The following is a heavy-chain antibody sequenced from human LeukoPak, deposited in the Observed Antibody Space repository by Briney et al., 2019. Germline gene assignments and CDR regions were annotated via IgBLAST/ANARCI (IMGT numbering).Heavy chain of an antibody. J-gene: IGHJ6*03. CDR2: INHRGST. CDR3: ARGIVVVVPAAMNLYYYYYMDV. Sequence: SETLSLTCAVYGGSFSGYYWSWIRQPPGKGLEWMGEINHRGSTNYNPSLKSRVTISVDTSKNQFSLKLSSVTDADTAVYYCARGIVVVVPAAMNLYYYYYMDVWGKGTTVTVSS. D-gene: IGHD2-2*01. V-gene: IGHV4-34*01. CDR1: GGSFSGYY.